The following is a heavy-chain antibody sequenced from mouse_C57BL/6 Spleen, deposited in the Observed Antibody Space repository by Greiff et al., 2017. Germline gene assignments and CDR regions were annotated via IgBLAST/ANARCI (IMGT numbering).Heavy chain of an antibody. CDR3: ARGGKFITTVVDYFDY. Sequence: QVQLKQSGAELVKPGASVKISCKASGYAFSSYWMNWVKQRPGKGLEWIGRIYPGDGDTNYNGKFKGKATLTADKSSSTAYMQLSSLTSGDSAVYFCARGGKFITTVVDYFDYWGQGTTLTVSS. CDR2: IYPGDGDT. V-gene: IGHV1-80*01. D-gene: IGHD1-1*01. J-gene: IGHJ2*01. CDR1: GYAFSSYW.